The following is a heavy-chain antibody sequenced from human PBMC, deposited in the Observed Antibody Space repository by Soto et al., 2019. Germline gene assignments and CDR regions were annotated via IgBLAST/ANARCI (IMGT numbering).Heavy chain of an antibody. Sequence: EVQLVESGGGLVKPRGTLRVSCAASGITFSNVWMTWVRQAPGKGLEWVGRIKSKTDGGTTDYGAPVRGRFTISRDDSKNTLYLQMNSLKTEDTAVYYCTTGRFSSSLYFDSWGQGTLVTVSS. CDR3: TTGRFSSSLYFDS. V-gene: IGHV3-15*01. CDR2: IKSKTDGGTT. CDR1: GITFSNVW. J-gene: IGHJ4*02. D-gene: IGHD6-6*01.